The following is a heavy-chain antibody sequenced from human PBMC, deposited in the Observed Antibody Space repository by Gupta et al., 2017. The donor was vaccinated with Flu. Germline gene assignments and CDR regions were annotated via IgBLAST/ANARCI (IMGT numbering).Heavy chain of an antibody. D-gene: IGHD2-8*01. Sequence: QVQLVQSGAEVKKPGASVKVSCKASGYTFTSYGISWVRQAPGQGLEWMGWISAYNGNTNYAQKIQGRVTMTTDTSTSTAYMELRSRRSDDTAVYYCARAIVLMVYANEMGESPKYYFDYWGQGTLVTVSS. CDR2: ISAYNGNT. J-gene: IGHJ4*02. CDR3: ARAIVLMVYANEMGESPKYYFDY. CDR1: GYTFTSYG. V-gene: IGHV1-18*01.